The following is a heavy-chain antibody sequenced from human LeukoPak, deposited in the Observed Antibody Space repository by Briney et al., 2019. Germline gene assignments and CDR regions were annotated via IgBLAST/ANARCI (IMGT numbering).Heavy chain of an antibody. D-gene: IGHD3-22*01. Sequence: GGSLRLSCAASGFTFSSYAMTWVRQAPGKGLEWVSDINSSGGRTYYADSVKGRFTISRDNAKNSLYLQMNSLRAEDTAVYYCARDVAYYYDSSGVHWGQGTLVTVSS. CDR1: GFTFSSYA. CDR3: ARDVAYYYDSSGVH. J-gene: IGHJ4*02. V-gene: IGHV3-23*01. CDR2: INSSGGRT.